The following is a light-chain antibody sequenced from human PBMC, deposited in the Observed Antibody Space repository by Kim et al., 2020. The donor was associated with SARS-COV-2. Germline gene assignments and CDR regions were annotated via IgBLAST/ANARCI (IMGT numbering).Light chain of an antibody. CDR2: EAT. J-gene: IGKJ3*01. V-gene: IGKV1-12*02. CDR3: QQANSFPFT. Sequence: ASVGDRVTITCRASQGISTWLAWYQQKPGKAPNLLIYEATSLQTGVPSRFSGSGSGTDFTLTISSLQPEDFATYYCQQANSFPFTFGPGTKVDIK. CDR1: QGISTW.